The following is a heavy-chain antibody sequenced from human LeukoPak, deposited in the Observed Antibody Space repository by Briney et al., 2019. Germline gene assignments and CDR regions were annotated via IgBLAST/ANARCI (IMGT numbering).Heavy chain of an antibody. V-gene: IGHV1-18*01. CDR2: ISAYNGNT. CDR3: ARGPRYSPDY. Sequence: ASVKVSCKASGYTFTDFGITWVRQAPGQGLEWMGWISAYNGNTNYAQKFQGRVTMTTDTSTRTAYMELRSLRSDDTAVYYCARGPRYSPDYWGQGSLVTGSS. CDR1: GYTFTDFG. D-gene: IGHD1-1*01. J-gene: IGHJ4*02.